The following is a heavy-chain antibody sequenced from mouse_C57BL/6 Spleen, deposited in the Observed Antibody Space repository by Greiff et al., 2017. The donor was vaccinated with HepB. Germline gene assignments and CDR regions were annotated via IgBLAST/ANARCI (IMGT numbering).Heavy chain of an antibody. D-gene: IGHD2-1*01. Sequence: QVQLQQSGAELVKPGASVKLSCKASGYTFTSYWMHWVKQRPGQGLEWIGYINPSSGYTKYKQKFKDKTTLTADKSSSTAYMQLSSLTYEDSTVYYCANGNGFDYWGQGTPLTVSS. V-gene: IGHV1-7*01. CDR2: INPSSGYT. J-gene: IGHJ2*01. CDR3: ANGNGFDY. CDR1: GYTFTSYW.